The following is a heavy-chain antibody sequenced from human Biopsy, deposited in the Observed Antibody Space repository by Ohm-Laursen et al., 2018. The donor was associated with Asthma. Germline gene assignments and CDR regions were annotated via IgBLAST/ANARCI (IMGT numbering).Heavy chain of an antibody. J-gene: IGHJ4*02. Sequence: SQTLSLTCTVSYGSITSGGYYWTWIRQHPGKGLEWIGFIYYSGSTYYNPSLKSRVSISIDTSKNQFSLKLSSVPATDTAVYYCARAQDYYDSRGYYRNFEYWGQGTLVTVAS. V-gene: IGHV4-31*03. D-gene: IGHD3-22*01. CDR3: ARAQDYYDSRGYYRNFEY. CDR2: IYYSGST. CDR1: YGSITSGGYY.